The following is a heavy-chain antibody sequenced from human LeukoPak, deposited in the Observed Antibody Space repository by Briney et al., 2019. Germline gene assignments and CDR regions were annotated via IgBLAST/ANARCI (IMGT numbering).Heavy chain of an antibody. CDR3: AKGGSIGSYFVAFDY. D-gene: IGHD1-26*01. Sequence: GGSLRLSCAASGFTFRNYAMSWVRQAPGKGLKWVSAISFSGSDTYYADSVKGRFTISRDNSKNTLYLQMNSLRADDTAVYYCAKGGSIGSYFVAFDYWGQGTLVTVSS. V-gene: IGHV3-23*01. CDR2: ISFSGSDT. J-gene: IGHJ4*02. CDR1: GFTFRNYA.